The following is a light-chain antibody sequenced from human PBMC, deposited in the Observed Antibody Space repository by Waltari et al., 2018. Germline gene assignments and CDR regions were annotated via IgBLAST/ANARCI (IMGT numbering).Light chain of an antibody. J-gene: IGKJ3*01. CDR2: GAS. CDR1: QSVDSFY. CDR3: QQYGAARYT. V-gene: IGKV3-20*01. Sequence: EIVLTQSPGTLSVSPGATATLSCRTSQSVDSFYISWYQQKPGQAPRLIILGASSRATGVPDRFSGSGSGTHFTLTISRLEPEDFAVYYCQQYGAARYTFGPGTRLDLK.